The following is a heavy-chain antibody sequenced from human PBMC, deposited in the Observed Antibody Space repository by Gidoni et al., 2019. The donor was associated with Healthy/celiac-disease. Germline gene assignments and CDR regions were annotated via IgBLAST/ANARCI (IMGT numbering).Heavy chain of an antibody. J-gene: IGHJ1*01. CDR1: GGSISSSRYY. CDR2: IYYSGGT. V-gene: IGHV4-39*01. CDR3: ARRATLGVVVAANLEYFQH. Sequence: QLQLQESGPGLVKPSETLSLTCTVSGGSISSSRYYWGWIRQPPGKGLEWMGSIYYSGGTYYNPSLKSRVTISVETSKNQFSLKLSSVTAADTAVYYCARRATLGVVVAANLEYFQHCGQGTLVTVSS. D-gene: IGHD2-15*01.